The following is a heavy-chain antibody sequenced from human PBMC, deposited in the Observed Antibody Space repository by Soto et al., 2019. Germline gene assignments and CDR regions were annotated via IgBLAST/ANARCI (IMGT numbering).Heavy chain of an antibody. D-gene: IGHD5-18*01. CDR2: LNHGSCDK. J-gene: IGHJ5*02. CDR3: ARMESFGSLNWFDP. CDR1: GYTFTNND. V-gene: IGHV1-8*01. Sequence: ASLKVSFKASGYTFTNNDVSWLRQVIGQGLEWMEWLNHGSCDKGYAKKFQGRVIMTWDISIATAYMELNSLTSEDTAIYYCARMESFGSLNWFDPWGQGTLVTVS.